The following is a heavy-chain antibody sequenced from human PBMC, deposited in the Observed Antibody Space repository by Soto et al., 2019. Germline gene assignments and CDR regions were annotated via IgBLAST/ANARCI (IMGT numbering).Heavy chain of an antibody. CDR1: GGSISSSSYY. Sequence: QLQLQESGPGLVKPSETLSLTCTVSGGSISSSSYYWGWIRQPPGKGLERIGSIYYSGSTYYNPSLKSRVTISVDTSKNQFSLKLSSVTAADTAVYYCARLMGIAAAGNDAFDIWGQGTMVTVSS. CDR2: IYYSGST. CDR3: ARLMGIAAAGNDAFDI. J-gene: IGHJ3*02. D-gene: IGHD6-13*01. V-gene: IGHV4-39*01.